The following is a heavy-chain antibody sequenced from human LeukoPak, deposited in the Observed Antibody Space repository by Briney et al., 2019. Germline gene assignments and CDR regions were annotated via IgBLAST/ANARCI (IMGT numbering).Heavy chain of an antibody. CDR2: IKQDESAK. CDR3: ARAGYYDSSGYYSMDV. J-gene: IGHJ6*02. V-gene: IGHV3-7*01. Sequence: GGSLRLSCAASGFTFSSYWMSWVRQAPGKGLEWVATIKQDESAKYYVDSVKGRFTISRDNAENPLYLQMNGLRAEDTAVYYCARAGYYDSSGYYSMDVWGQGTTVTVSS. D-gene: IGHD3-22*01. CDR1: GFTFSSYW.